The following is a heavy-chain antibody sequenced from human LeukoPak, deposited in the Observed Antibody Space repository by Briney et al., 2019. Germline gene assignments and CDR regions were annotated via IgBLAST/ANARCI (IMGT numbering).Heavy chain of an antibody. CDR2: INVHGSET. J-gene: IGHJ4*02. Sequence: GGSLTLSCAVSGFLFSNHWMTWVRHAPGKGLEWVANINVHGSETYYAAYVEARFNITRENTNKPLCRQLNSLSVEDTAMYYCAKDYSFSNFKGGQGTLVTVS. V-gene: IGHV3-7*04. D-gene: IGHD2-15*01. CDR1: GFLFSNHW. CDR3: AKDYSFSNFK.